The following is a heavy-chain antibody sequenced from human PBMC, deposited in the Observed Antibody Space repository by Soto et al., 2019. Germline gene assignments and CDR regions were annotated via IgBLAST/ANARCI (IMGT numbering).Heavy chain of an antibody. J-gene: IGHJ6*03. V-gene: IGHV1-8*01. CDR2: MNPNSGNT. D-gene: IGHD3-10*01. CDR3: ERVKARGYYMDV. CDR1: GYTFTSYD. Sequence: GASVKVSCKASGYTFTSYDINWVRQATGQGLEWMGWMNPNSGNTGYAQKFQGRVTMTRNTSISTAYMELSSLRSEDTAVYYCERVKARGYYMDVWGKGTTVTVSS.